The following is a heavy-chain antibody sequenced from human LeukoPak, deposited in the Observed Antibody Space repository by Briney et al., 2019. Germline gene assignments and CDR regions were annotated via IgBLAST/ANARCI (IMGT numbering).Heavy chain of an antibody. CDR1: GGSISSGSYY. J-gene: IGHJ4*02. D-gene: IGHD3-22*01. Sequence: PSQTLSLTCTVSGGSISSGSYYWTWLRQPAGKGLEWIGRIYTSGSTNYNPSLKSRVTMSLDTSKNQFSLKLSSVTAADTAVYYCARDNYDRSGYYYEFLTWGQGTLVTVSS. CDR2: IYTSGST. CDR3: ARDNYDRSGYYYEFLT. V-gene: IGHV4-61*02.